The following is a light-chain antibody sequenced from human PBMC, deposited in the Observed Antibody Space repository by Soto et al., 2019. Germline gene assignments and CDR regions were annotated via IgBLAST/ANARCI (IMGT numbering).Light chain of an antibody. CDR1: QNINTF. V-gene: IGKV3-11*01. Sequence: EIVWTQSPATLSLSPGERATLSCRASQNINTFLAWYQQQPGQAPRLLIYDASSRATGIPARFSGSGSGTDVTLTISAIEPEDFAVYSCQQRSNWPPLLTFGRGTRLEIK. CDR2: DAS. CDR3: QQRSNWPPLLT. J-gene: IGKJ5*01.